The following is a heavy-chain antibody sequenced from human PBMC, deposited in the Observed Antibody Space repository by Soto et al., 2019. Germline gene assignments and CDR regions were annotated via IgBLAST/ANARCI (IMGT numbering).Heavy chain of an antibody. CDR2: IYYTGST. CDR1: GGSISSGGYS. J-gene: IGHJ6*02. D-gene: IGHD6-13*01. CDR3: ARVGSSWYLGMDV. Sequence: SETLSLTCAVSGGSISSGGYSWSWIRQPPGKGLEWIGYIYYTGSTNYNPSLKSRVTISVDTSKNQFSLKLSSVTAADTAVYYCARVGSSWYLGMDVWGQGTTVTVSS. V-gene: IGHV4-61*08.